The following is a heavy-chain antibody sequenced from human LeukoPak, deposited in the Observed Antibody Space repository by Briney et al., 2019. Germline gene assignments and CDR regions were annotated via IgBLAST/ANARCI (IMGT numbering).Heavy chain of an antibody. D-gene: IGHD2-2*01. V-gene: IGHV4-39*01. CDR2: IYYSGST. CDR1: GGSISSSSYY. J-gene: IGHJ3*01. CDR3: ARGGGRYCSSASCHLDY. Sequence: PSETLSLTCTVSGGSISSSSYYWGWIRQPPGKGLEWIGSIYYSGSTYYNPSLKSRVTISVDTSKNQFSLKLSSVTAADTAVYYCARGGGRYCSSASCHLDYWGQGTMVTVSS.